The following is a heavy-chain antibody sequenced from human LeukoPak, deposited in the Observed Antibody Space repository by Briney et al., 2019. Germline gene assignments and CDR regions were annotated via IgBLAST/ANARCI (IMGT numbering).Heavy chain of an antibody. CDR3: AKELGSSHFDF. J-gene: IGHJ4*02. D-gene: IGHD6-6*01. CDR1: GFIFSNYA. Sequence: GGSLRLSCEASGFIFSNYAMNWVRQAPGKGLEWVSVISSSGAGTYYADSVKGRFTISRDNSRNTLYLQMNSLRDEDTAVYYCAKELGSSHFDFWDQGTLVTVSS. V-gene: IGHV3-23*01. CDR2: ISSSGAGT.